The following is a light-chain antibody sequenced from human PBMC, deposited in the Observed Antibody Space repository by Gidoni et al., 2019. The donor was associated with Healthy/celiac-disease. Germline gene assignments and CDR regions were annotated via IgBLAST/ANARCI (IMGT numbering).Light chain of an antibody. CDR2: GAS. J-gene: IGKJ5*01. V-gene: IGKV3-15*01. Sequence: EIVMTQYPATLSVSPGDRATLSCRASQSVSSNLAWYQQKPGQAPRLLIYGASTRATGLPARFSGSGSGTEFTLTISSLQSEDFAVYYCQQYNNWPPAFGQGTRLEIK. CDR3: QQYNNWPPA. CDR1: QSVSSN.